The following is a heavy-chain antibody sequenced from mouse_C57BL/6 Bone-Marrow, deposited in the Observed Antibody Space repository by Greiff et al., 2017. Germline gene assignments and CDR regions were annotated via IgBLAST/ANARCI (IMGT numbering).Heavy chain of an antibody. Sequence: EVQGVESGEGLVKPGGSLKLSCAASGFTFSSYAMSWVRQTPEKRLEWVAYISSGGDYIYYADTVKGRFTISSDNARNTLYLQMSSLKSEDTAMYYCTRGELVFDYWGQGTTLTVSS. V-gene: IGHV5-9-1*02. CDR2: ISSGGDYI. J-gene: IGHJ2*01. CDR1: GFTFSSYA. D-gene: IGHD4-1*01. CDR3: TRGELVFDY.